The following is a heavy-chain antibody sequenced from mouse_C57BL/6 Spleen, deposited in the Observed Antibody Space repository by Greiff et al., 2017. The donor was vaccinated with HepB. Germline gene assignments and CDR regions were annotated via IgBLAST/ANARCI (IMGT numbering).Heavy chain of an antibody. Sequence: EVQLQQSGPELVKPGASVKISCKASGYSFTDYNMNWVKQSNGKSLEWIGVINPNYGTTSYNQKFKGKDTLTVDQSASTAYMQLNSLTSEDSSVYFCAMSGPAWFAYWGQVTLVTVSA. CDR2: INPNYGTT. J-gene: IGHJ3*01. V-gene: IGHV1-39*01. CDR1: GYSFTDYN. CDR3: AMSGPAWFAY.